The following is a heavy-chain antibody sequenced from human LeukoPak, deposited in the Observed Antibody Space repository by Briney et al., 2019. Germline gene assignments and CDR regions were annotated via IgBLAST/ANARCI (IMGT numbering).Heavy chain of an antibody. CDR2: ISGSGGST. J-gene: IGHJ4*02. V-gene: IGHV3-23*01. CDR3: ARRAGDYSHPYDY. Sequence: AGGSLRLSCAASGFTFSSYVMSWVRQAPGKGLEWVSAISGSGGSTYYADSVKGRFTISRDNSKNTFHLQMNSLRAEDTAVYYCARRAGDYSHPYDYWGQGTLVTVSS. D-gene: IGHD3-22*01. CDR1: GFTFSSYV.